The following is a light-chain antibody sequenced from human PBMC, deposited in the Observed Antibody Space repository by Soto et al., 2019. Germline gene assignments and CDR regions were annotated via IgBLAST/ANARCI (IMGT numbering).Light chain of an antibody. J-gene: IGLJ1*01. CDR2: DVS. CDR1: SSDVDGYNY. CDR3: SSYTSSSTLV. Sequence: QSVLTQPASVSGSPGQSITISCTGTSSDVDGYNYVSWYQQHPGKAKKLMIFDVSNQPSGVSNRFSGSKSGNTASLTISGLQAEDEADYYCSSYTSSSTLVFGTGTKVTVL. V-gene: IGLV2-14*03.